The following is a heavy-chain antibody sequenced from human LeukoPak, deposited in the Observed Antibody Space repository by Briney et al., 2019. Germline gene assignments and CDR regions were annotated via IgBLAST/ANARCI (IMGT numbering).Heavy chain of an antibody. J-gene: IGHJ4*02. CDR2: IYYSGNT. D-gene: IGHD3-22*01. CDR1: GGSIVSSSYY. CDR3: ARGPDSSAYYPDY. Sequence: SETLSLTCTVSGGSIVSSSYYWGWIRQPPGKGLEWIGGIYYSGNTYYNPSLKSRVTISVDTSKNQFSLKLNSVTAADTAVYYCARGPDSSAYYPDYWGQGTLVTVSS. V-gene: IGHV4-39*07.